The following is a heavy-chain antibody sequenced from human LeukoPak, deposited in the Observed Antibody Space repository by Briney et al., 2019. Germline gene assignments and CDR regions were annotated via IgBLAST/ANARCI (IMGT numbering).Heavy chain of an antibody. V-gene: IGHV4-4*07. D-gene: IGHD6-6*01. J-gene: IGHJ4*02. Sequence: SETLSLTCTVSGGSISRYYWSWIRQPAGKGLEWIGRIYTSGSTNYNPSLKSRLTMSVDTSTNQISLKVNSVTAADTAVYYCARESYSSSYLFDFWGQGTLVTVSS. CDR1: GGSISRYY. CDR3: ARESYSSSYLFDF. CDR2: IYTSGST.